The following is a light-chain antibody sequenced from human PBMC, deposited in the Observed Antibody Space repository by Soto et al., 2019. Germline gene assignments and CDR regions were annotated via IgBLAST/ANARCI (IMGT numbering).Light chain of an antibody. V-gene: IGKV3-11*01. J-gene: IGKJ1*01. CDR2: DAS. CDR1: QSVSTS. CDR3: TVSDVWPS. Sequence: IVLTQSPVTLALSPGERAVLSCRASQSVSTSLAWYQHKPGQAPRLFIYDASKRAPGVPARFSGSGSGTDFTLTISSLEPEDFAVYYCTVSDVWPSFGEVTKV.